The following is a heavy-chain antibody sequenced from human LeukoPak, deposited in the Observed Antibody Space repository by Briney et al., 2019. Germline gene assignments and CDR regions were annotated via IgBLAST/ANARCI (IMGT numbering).Heavy chain of an antibody. J-gene: IGHJ6*02. CDR3: ARDSLGSSSWYRSMVYYGMDV. Sequence: ASVKVSCKASGYTFTSYYMHWVRQAPGQGLEWMGIINPSGGSTSYAQKFQGRVTMTRDTSTSTVYMELSSLRSEDTAVYYCARDSLGSSSWYRSMVYYGMDVWGQGTTVTVSS. D-gene: IGHD6-13*01. CDR2: INPSGGST. V-gene: IGHV1-46*01. CDR1: GYTFTSYY.